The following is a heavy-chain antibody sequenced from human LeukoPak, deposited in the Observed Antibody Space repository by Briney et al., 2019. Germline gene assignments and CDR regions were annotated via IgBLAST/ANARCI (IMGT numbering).Heavy chain of an antibody. CDR3: AKDRPYGAGRDFDS. D-gene: IGHD3-10*01. V-gene: IGHV3-23*01. CDR1: GFAFNNYV. Sequence: GGSLRLSCAASGFAFNNYVMTWVRQAPGKGLEWVSSISGSGVTTYYTDYVKGRFTISRDNSKNTLYLQMNSLRAEDTAVYYCAKDRPYGAGRDFDSWGQGTLVTVSS. CDR2: ISGSGVTT. J-gene: IGHJ4*02.